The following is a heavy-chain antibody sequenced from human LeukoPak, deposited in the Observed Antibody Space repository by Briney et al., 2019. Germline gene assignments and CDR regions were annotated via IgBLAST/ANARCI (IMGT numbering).Heavy chain of an antibody. V-gene: IGHV4-34*01. D-gene: IGHD2-2*01. CDR3: ARHMAIIVVVPAAMEYYFDY. CDR1: VGSLCGYY. CDR2: INHSGST. J-gene: IGHJ4*02. Sequence: PSETLSLTCAVYVGSLCGYYWSSMRHPPGKGLECIGEINHSGSTNYNPSLKSRVTISVGTSKNQSSLKLSSVTAADKAVYYCARHMAIIVVVPAAMEYYFDYWGQGTLVTVSS.